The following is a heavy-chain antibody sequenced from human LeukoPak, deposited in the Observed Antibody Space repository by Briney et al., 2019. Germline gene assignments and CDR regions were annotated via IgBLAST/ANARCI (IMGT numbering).Heavy chain of an antibody. Sequence: GASVKVSCKASGYTFTSYAMNWVRQAPGQGLEWMGWINTNTGNPTYAQGFTGRFVFSLDTSVSTAYLQISSLKAEDTAVYYCTRDAAEDVLLWFGELSIENWFDPWGQGTLVTVSS. J-gene: IGHJ5*02. CDR2: INTNTGNP. CDR3: TRDAAEDVLLWFGELSIENWFDP. D-gene: IGHD3-10*01. V-gene: IGHV7-4-1*02. CDR1: GYTFTSYA.